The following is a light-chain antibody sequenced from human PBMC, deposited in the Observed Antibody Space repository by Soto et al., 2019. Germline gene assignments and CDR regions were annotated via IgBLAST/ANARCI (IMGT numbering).Light chain of an antibody. CDR1: QSVSSSY. Sequence: EIVLTQSPGTLSLSPGERATLSCRASQSVSSSYLAWYQQKPGQAPRLLIYAASSRATDIPDRFSGSGSGTDFTLTISRLEPEDFAVYYCQQYHTSPPGYTFGRGTKLEIK. CDR2: AAS. CDR3: QQYHTSPPGYT. V-gene: IGKV3-20*01. J-gene: IGKJ2*01.